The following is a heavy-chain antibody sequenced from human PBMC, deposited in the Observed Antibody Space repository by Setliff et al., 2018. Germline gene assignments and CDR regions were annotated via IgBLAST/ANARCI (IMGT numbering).Heavy chain of an antibody. CDR3: ARSINGYQQRYDF. J-gene: IGHJ4*02. CDR1: GFFFRSYE. D-gene: IGHD3-16*01. V-gene: IGHV3-48*03. Sequence: PGGSLRLSCAASGFFFRSYEMNWVRQTPGKGLEWVSYINSGDTKIYYADSVEGRFTISRDNGKNSLFLQMNSVRAEDTAVYYCARSINGYQQRYDFWGQGALVTVSS. CDR2: INSGDTKI.